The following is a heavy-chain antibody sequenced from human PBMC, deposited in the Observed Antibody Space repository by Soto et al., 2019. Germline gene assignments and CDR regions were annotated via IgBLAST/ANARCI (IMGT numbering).Heavy chain of an antibody. V-gene: IGHV3-23*01. Sequence: PGGSLRLSCAASGFTFSSYAMSWFRQAPGKGLEWVSAISGSGGSTYYADSVKGRFTISRDNSKNTLYLQMNSLRAEDTAVYYCAKTMIPSKAAGPVYYYYGMDVWGHGTTVTVSS. D-gene: IGHD6-13*01. CDR3: AKTMIPSKAAGPVYYYYGMDV. CDR1: GFTFSSYA. CDR2: ISGSGGST. J-gene: IGHJ6*02.